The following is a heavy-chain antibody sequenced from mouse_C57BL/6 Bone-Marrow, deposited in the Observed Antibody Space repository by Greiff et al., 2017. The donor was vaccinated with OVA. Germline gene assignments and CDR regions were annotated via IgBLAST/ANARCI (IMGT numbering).Heavy chain of an antibody. V-gene: IGHV5-4*01. CDR1: GFTFSSYA. CDR2: ISDGGSYT. D-gene: IGHD1-1*01. J-gene: IGHJ2*01. Sequence: EVQLVESGGGLVKPGGSLKLSCAASGFTFSSYAMSWVRQTPEKRLEWVATISDGGSYTYYPDNVKGRFTISIDNAKNNLYLQMSHLKSEDTAMYYCARGDTTGPHYWGQGATLTVSS. CDR3: ARGDTTGPHY.